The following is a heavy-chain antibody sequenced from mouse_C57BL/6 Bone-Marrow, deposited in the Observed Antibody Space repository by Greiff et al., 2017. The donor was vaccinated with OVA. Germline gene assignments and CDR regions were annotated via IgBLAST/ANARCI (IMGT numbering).Heavy chain of an antibody. D-gene: IGHD1-3*01. V-gene: IGHV5-12*01. Sequence: DVKLVESGGGLVQPGGSLKLSCAASGFTFSDYYMYWVRQTPEKRLEWVAYISNGGGSTYYPDTVKGRFTISRDNAKNTLYLQMSRLKSEDTAMYYCARHRKLLAYWGQGTLVTVSA. CDR1: GFTFSDYY. CDR3: ARHRKLLAY. J-gene: IGHJ3*01. CDR2: ISNGGGST.